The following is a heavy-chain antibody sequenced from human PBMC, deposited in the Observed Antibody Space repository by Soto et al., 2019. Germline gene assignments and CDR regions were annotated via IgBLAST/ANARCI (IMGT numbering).Heavy chain of an antibody. D-gene: IGHD3-10*01. Sequence: ASVKVSCKVSGYSLTDLSMHWVRQAPGKGLEWMGGFDPEDGETIYAQKFQGRVTMTEDTSTDTAYMELSSLRSEDTAVYYCATFRMVRDGPFDYWGQGTLVTVSS. V-gene: IGHV1-24*01. J-gene: IGHJ4*02. CDR1: GYSLTDLS. CDR2: FDPEDGET. CDR3: ATFRMVRDGPFDY.